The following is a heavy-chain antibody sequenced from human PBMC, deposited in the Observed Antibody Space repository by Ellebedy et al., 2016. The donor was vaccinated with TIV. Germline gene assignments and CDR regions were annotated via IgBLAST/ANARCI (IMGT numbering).Heavy chain of an antibody. Sequence: ASVKVSXKASGYTFTGYYMHWVRQAPGQGLEWMGWINPNSGGTNYAQKFQGRVTMTRDTSISTAYMELSSLRSEDTAVYYCARGGGAAAGTEALIWGQGTLVTVSS. CDR2: INPNSGGT. J-gene: IGHJ4*02. V-gene: IGHV1-2*02. CDR3: ARGGGAAAGTEALI. D-gene: IGHD6-13*01. CDR1: GYTFTGYY.